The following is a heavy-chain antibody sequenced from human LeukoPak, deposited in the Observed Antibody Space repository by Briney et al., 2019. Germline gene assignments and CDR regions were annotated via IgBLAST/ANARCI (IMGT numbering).Heavy chain of an antibody. CDR2: IYYSGST. J-gene: IGHJ5*02. CDR3: ARATYYDFWSGYYDRENWFDP. D-gene: IGHD3-3*01. Sequence: PSETLSLTCTVSGGSTSSYYWSWIRQPPGKGLEWIGYIYYSGSTNYNPSLKSRVTISVDTSKNQFSLKLSSVTAADTAAYYCARATYYDFWSGYYDRENWFDPWGQGTLVTVSS. CDR1: GGSTSSYY. V-gene: IGHV4-59*01.